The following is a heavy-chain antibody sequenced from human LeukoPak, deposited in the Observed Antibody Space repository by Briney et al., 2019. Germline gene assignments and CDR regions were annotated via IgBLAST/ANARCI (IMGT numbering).Heavy chain of an antibody. Sequence: PGGCLRLSWAPSALTFSSYGTDSVRQAAGKGLGWVASIRFDGSNKYYADSVKGRFTIARDNSKNTLYLQIKSLGAEDTAVYYCAKGGGCEAQYYYYLDVWGKGTTVTVCS. CDR3: AKGGGCEAQYYYYLDV. J-gene: IGHJ6*03. V-gene: IGHV3-30*02. CDR2: IRFDGSNK. CDR1: ALTFSSYG. D-gene: IGHD5-12*01.